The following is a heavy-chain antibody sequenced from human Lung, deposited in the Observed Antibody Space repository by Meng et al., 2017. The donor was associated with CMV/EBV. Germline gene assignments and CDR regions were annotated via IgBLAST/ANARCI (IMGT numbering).Heavy chain of an antibody. J-gene: IGHJ4*02. Sequence: LSCTVSGGSIADFYCTWIRQPPGKGLEYIAYIYYSGSTNYNPSLRSRVTMSLDSSKNQFSLKLSSVTAADTAVYYGARLHPEGTGYSYGYELGRCDHWXRGVXVTVSS. D-gene: IGHD5-18*01. CDR2: IYYSGST. CDR3: ARLHPEGTGYSYGYELGRCDH. CDR1: GGSIADFY. V-gene: IGHV4-59*01.